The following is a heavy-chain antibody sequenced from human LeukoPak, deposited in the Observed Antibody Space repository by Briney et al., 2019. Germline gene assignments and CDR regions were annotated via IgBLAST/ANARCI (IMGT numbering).Heavy chain of an antibody. J-gene: IGHJ5*02. V-gene: IGHV1-18*01. CDR1: GHTFTSYA. D-gene: IGHD3-3*01. Sequence: GASVKVSCKASGHTFTSYAISWVRQAPGQGLEWMGWISAYNGNTNYAQKFQGRVTMTTDTSTRTAYMELRSLRSDDTAVYYCARGLEWLTRRHTWFDPWGQGTLVTVSS. CDR3: ARGLEWLTRRHTWFDP. CDR2: ISAYNGNT.